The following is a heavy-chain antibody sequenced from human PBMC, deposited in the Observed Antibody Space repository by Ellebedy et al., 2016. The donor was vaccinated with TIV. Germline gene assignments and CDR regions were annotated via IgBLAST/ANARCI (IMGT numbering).Heavy chain of an antibody. CDR1: GYSFTSYG. D-gene: IGHD4-17*01. Sequence: AASVKVSCKASGYSFTSYGISWVRQAPGQGLEWMGWINAYNGNTNIAQKFQGRVTMTTDTSTSTAYMEVRRLRSDDTAVYYCARAAAMTKVSSPSAYWGQGTLVTVSS. V-gene: IGHV1-18*04. CDR3: ARAAAMTKVSSPSAY. J-gene: IGHJ4*02. CDR2: INAYNGNT.